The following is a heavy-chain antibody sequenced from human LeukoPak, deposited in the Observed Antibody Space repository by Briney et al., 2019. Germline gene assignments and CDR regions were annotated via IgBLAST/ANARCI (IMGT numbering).Heavy chain of an antibody. D-gene: IGHD3-16*01. V-gene: IGHV3-66*02. Sequence: GGSLRLSCAASGFTVSSNYMSWVRQAPGKGLEWVSVIYSGGSTYYADSVKGRFTVSRDNSKNTLYLQMNSLRAEDTAVYYCARGKIGERDYYYHAMDVWGQGTTVTVSS. CDR2: IYSGGST. J-gene: IGHJ6*02. CDR1: GFTVSSNY. CDR3: ARGKIGERDYYYHAMDV.